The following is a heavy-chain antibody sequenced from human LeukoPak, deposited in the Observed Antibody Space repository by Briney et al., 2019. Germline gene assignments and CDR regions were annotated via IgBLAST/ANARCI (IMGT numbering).Heavy chain of an antibody. CDR2: ISGSGGST. CDR1: GFIFSSYG. J-gene: IGHJ4*02. CDR3: AKDGPNSVITMVRGVISHYFDY. D-gene: IGHD3-10*01. V-gene: IGHV3-23*01. Sequence: GGSLRLSCAASGFIFSSYGMRWVRQAPGKGLEWVSTISGSGGSTYYADSVKGRFTISRDNSKNTLYLQMNSLRAEDTAVYYCAKDGPNSVITMVRGVISHYFDYWGQGTLVTVSS.